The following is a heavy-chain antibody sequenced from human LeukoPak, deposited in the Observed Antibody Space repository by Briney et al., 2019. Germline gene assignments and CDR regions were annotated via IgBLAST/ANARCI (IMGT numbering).Heavy chain of an antibody. D-gene: IGHD6-13*01. Sequence: PGGSLRLSCAASGFTFSSYAMSWVRQAPGKGLEWVSAISGSGGSTYCADSVKGRFTISRDNSKNTLYLQMNSLRAEDTAVYYCAKDSHSSSWYSVFEGREFDYWGQGTLVTVSS. J-gene: IGHJ4*02. V-gene: IGHV3-23*01. CDR1: GFTFSSYA. CDR3: AKDSHSSSWYSVFEGREFDY. CDR2: ISGSGGST.